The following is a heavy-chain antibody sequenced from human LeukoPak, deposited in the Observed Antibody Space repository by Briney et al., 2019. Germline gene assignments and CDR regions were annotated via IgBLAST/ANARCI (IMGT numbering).Heavy chain of an antibody. CDR2: IIPIFGTA. Sequence: SVKVSCKASGGTFSSYAISWVRQAPGQRLEWMGGIIPIFGTANYAQKFQGRVTITADESTSTAYMELSSLRSEDTAVYYCARESPTYSNYGYFDYWGQGTLVTVSS. CDR3: ARESPTYSNYGYFDY. D-gene: IGHD4-11*01. J-gene: IGHJ4*02. V-gene: IGHV1-69*13. CDR1: GGTFSSYA.